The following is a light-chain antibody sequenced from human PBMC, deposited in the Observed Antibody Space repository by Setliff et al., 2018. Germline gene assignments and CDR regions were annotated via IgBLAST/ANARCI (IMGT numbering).Light chain of an antibody. V-gene: IGLV2-14*03. CDR2: DVS. J-gene: IGLJ1*01. CDR1: SSDVGAYNY. CDR3: CSYAGNSYV. Sequence: QSVLTQPASVSGSAGQSITISCTGTSSDVGAYNYVSWYQHYSGKAPKFVIYDVSNRPSGVSNRFSASRSGDTASLTISGLQAEDESDYYCCSYAGNSYVFGTGTKVTV.